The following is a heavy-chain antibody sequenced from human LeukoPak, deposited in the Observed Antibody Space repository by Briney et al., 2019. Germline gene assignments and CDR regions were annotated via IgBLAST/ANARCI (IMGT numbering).Heavy chain of an antibody. D-gene: IGHD4-23*01. Sequence: SGPTLVNPTQTLTLTCTFSGFSLSTSGVGVGWIRQPPGKALEWLALIYWDDDKRYSPSLKTRLTITKDTSKNQVVLTMTNMNPVETDTYYCAHRSADYGGNSGYYFDYWGQGTLVTVSS. CDR2: IYWDDDK. V-gene: IGHV2-5*02. CDR3: AHRSADYGGNSGYYFDY. J-gene: IGHJ4*02. CDR1: GFSLSTSGVG.